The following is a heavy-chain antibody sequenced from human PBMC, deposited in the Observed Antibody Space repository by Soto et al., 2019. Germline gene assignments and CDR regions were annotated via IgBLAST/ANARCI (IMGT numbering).Heavy chain of an antibody. J-gene: IGHJ6*02. Sequence: PGESLKISCKGSGYNFANYWIGWVRQMPGKGLEWMGIIYPGNSDTRYSPSFQGQVTISADKSISTAYLQWSSLKASDTAMYYCARFSGSYYNYYYHYGMDVWGQGTTVTVSS. V-gene: IGHV5-51*01. D-gene: IGHD3-10*01. CDR3: ARFSGSYYNYYYHYGMDV. CDR2: IYPGNSDT. CDR1: GYNFANYW.